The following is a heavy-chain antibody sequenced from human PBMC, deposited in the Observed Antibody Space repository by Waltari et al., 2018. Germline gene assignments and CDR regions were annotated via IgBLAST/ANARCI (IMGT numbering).Heavy chain of an antibody. CDR1: GFTFSSYG. V-gene: IGHV1-2*02. CDR2: INPNSGGT. J-gene: IGHJ6*02. Sequence: QVQLVESGGGVVQPGRSLRLSCAASGFTFSSYGMHWVRQAPGKGLEWMGWINPNSGGTNYAQKFQGRVTMTRDTSISTAYMELSRLRSDDTAVYYCAREKGYYYGMDVWGQGTTVTVSS. CDR3: AREKGYYYGMDV.